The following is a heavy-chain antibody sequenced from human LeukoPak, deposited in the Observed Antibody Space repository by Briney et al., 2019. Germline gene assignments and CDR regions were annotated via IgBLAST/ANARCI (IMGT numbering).Heavy chain of an antibody. D-gene: IGHD3-9*01. CDR2: IRASGDHM. CDR1: GFTLSDYH. Sequence: GGSQRLSCTASGFTLSDYHMTWLRLAPGKGLEGVSYIRASGDHMFYADSVRGRFTISRDNAKNSLYLQMNSVRAECTAVYYWARAHYDILTRDAVGPYDFDYWGQGTLDTVSS. V-gene: IGHV3-11*04. CDR3: ARAHYDILTRDAVGPYDFDY. J-gene: IGHJ4*02.